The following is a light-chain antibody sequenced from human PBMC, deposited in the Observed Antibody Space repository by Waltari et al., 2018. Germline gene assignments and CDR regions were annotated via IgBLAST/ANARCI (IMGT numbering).Light chain of an antibody. CDR1: SSDVGSYNR. Sequence: QSALTQPASVSGSPGQSITISCTGTSSDVGSYNRVSWYQQHPDKAPKLMIFEVSRRPSGFSDRFSCSKSGNTASLTISGLQAEDEADYYCCSHVGTSPYWVFGGGTKLTVL. CDR2: EVS. J-gene: IGLJ3*02. CDR3: CSHVGTSPYWV. V-gene: IGLV2-23*02.